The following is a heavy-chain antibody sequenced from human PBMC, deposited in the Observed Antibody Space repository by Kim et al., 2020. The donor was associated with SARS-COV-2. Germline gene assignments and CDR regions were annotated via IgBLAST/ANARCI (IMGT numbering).Heavy chain of an antibody. CDR3: SRSRDSSSWGLTWVLFD. Sequence: SETLSLTCTVSGYSISSGYYWGWIRQPPGKGLEWIGSIYHSGSTYYNPSLKSRVTISVDTSKNPFSLKLSSVTAADTAVYYCSRSRDSSSWGLTWVLFD. CDR2: IYHSGST. D-gene: IGHD6-13*01. V-gene: IGHV4-38-2*02. CDR1: GYSISSGYY. J-gene: IGHJ4*01.